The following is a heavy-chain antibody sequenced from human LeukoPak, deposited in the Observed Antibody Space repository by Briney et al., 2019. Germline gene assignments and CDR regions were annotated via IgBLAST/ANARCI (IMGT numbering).Heavy chain of an antibody. V-gene: IGHV1-24*01. CDR2: FDPEDGET. D-gene: IGHD3-9*01. Sequence: ASVKVSCKVSGYTLTELSMHWVRQAPGKGLEWMGGFDPEDGETIYAQKFQGRVTMTEDTSTDTAYMELSSLRSEDTAVYYCAVLRYFDWLADYFDYWGQGTLVTVSS. CDR1: GYTLTELS. CDR3: AVLRYFDWLADYFDY. J-gene: IGHJ4*02.